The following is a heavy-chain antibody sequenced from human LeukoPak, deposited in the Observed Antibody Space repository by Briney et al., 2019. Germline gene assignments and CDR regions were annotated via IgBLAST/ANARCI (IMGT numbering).Heavy chain of an antibody. D-gene: IGHD5-24*01. V-gene: IGHV4-30-4*08. CDR3: ARGSFPEMATTHFDY. CDR2: IYYSGTT. Sequence: SQTLSLTCTVSGASINSGNSYLSWIRQPPGKGLEWIGYIYYSGTTYYNPSLKSRVSMSVDTSENQFSLKLNSVTAADTAVYYCARGSFPEMATTHFDYWGQGTLVTVSS. J-gene: IGHJ4*02. CDR1: GASINSGNSY.